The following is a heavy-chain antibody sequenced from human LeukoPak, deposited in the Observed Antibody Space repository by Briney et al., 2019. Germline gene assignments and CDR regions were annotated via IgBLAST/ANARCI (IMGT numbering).Heavy chain of an antibody. CDR1: GFSASNHW. CDR2: MNPDGSGD. D-gene: IGHD4-17*01. J-gene: IGHJ4*02. V-gene: IGHV3-7*01. Sequence: GGSMRLSCAAAGFSASNHWMSWVRQVAKEGLEWVARMNPDGSGDSYVGSVKGRFTISKDKAKNSMYLQMDSLSAEDTALFYCARLFGGVTTFEYLGQGTLVTVSS. CDR3: ARLFGGVTTFEY.